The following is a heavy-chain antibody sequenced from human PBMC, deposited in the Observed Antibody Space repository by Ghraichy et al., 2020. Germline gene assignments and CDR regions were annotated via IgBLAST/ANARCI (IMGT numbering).Heavy chain of an antibody. Sequence: GGSLRLSCAASGFTFSSYAMTWVRQAPGKGLEWVSAISGRAVSTYYADSVKGRFTFSRDNSKNTLFLQMNSLRAEDTAVYYCAKFTGRDYYYGMDVWGQGTTATFS. CDR3: AKFTGRDYYYGMDV. CDR2: ISGRAVST. CDR1: GFTFSSYA. D-gene: IGHD3-10*01. J-gene: IGHJ6*02. V-gene: IGHV3-23*01.